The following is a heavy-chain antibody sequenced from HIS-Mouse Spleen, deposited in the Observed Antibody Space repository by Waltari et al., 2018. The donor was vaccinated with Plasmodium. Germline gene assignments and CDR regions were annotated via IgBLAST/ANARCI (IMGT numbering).Heavy chain of an antibody. J-gene: IGHJ5*02. D-gene: IGHD6-13*01. CDR3: ARGVGYSSSWYWFDP. V-gene: IGHV4-38-2*02. CDR2: NYHSGST. CDR1: GYSISSGYY. Sequence: QVQLQESGPGLVKPSETLSLTCTVSGYSISSGYYWGWIRQPPGKGLEWIGSNYHSGSTNYNPPLKIRVTISLDTSKNQFSLKLSAVTATDTAVYYCARGVGYSSSWYWFDPWGQGTLVTVSS.